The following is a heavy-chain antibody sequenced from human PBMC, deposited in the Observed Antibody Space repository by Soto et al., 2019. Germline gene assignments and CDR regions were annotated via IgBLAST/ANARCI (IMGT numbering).Heavy chain of an antibody. CDR1: GGTFSSYA. J-gene: IGHJ6*02. CDR2: IIPIFGTA. D-gene: IGHD3-10*01. V-gene: IGHV1-69*13. Sequence: GASVKVSCKASGGTFSSYAISWVRQAPGQGLEWMGGIIPIFGTANYAQKFQGRVTITADESTSTAYMELSSLRPEDTAVYYCARDGAEGSGSYYIDYYYGMDVWGQGTTVTVSS. CDR3: ARDGAEGSGSYYIDYYYGMDV.